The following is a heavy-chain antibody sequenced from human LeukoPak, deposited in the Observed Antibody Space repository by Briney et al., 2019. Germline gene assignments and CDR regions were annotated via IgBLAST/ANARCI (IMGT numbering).Heavy chain of an antibody. V-gene: IGHV1-2*02. D-gene: IGHD3-10*01. J-gene: IGHJ5*02. Sequence: ASVKVSCKASGYTFTGYYMHWVRQAPGQGLEWMGWINPNSGGTNYAQKFQGRVTMTRDTSISTAYMELSRLRSDDTAVYYCARDRWFGDEGWFDPWGQGTLVTVSS. CDR1: GYTFTGYY. CDR3: ARDRWFGDEGWFDP. CDR2: INPNSGGT.